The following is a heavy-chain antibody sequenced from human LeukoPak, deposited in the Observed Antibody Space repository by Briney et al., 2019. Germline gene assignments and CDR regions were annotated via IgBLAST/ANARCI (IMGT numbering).Heavy chain of an antibody. CDR1: GFTFSNYG. D-gene: IGHD2-21*02. CDR3: ARAFGDNVSSAPLIDC. CDR2: IWYDGSTK. V-gene: IGHV3-33*01. J-gene: IGHJ4*02. Sequence: PGRSLRLSCAASGFTFSNYGMHWVRQTPGEGLEWVAVIWYDGSTKYNPDTVKGRFTISRDNSKSTLYLQMNSLRAEDAALYYCARAFGDNVSSAPLIDCWGQGSLVTVSS.